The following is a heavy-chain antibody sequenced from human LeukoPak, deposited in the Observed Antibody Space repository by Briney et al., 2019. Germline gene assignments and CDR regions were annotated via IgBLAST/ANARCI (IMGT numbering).Heavy chain of an antibody. V-gene: IGHV3-72*01. CDR1: GFTVSSNY. CDR2: ARNKANSYTT. CDR3: TRGGTHYYDGRSYSS. Sequence: GGSLRLSCAASGFTVSSNYMNWVRQAPGEGLEWVGRARNKANSYTTEYAASVKGRFTISRDDSKRSLYLQMDSLKTEDTAVYYCTRGGTHYYDGRSYSSWGQGTLVTVSS. J-gene: IGHJ5*02. D-gene: IGHD3-22*01.